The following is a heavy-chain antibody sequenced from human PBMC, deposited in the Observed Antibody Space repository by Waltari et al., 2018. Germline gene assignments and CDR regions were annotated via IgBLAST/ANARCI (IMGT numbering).Heavy chain of an antibody. CDR2: ISDVGGST. CDR3: AKDRRVQTGVGVAWWNNWFDP. Sequence: EVQLVESGGDLVQPGGSLRLSCAASGFTFSSHPMRSARQAPGKGLEWVSTISDVGGSTYYADSVKGRFTISRDNSKDTLYLQMNTLRVEDTAIYYCAKDRRVQTGVGVAWWNNWFDPWGQGTLVTVSS. V-gene: IGHV3-23*04. D-gene: IGHD6-19*01. J-gene: IGHJ5*02. CDR1: GFTFSSHP.